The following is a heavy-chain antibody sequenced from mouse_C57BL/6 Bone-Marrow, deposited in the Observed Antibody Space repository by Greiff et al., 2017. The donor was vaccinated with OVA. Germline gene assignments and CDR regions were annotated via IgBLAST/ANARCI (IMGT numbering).Heavy chain of an antibody. J-gene: IGHJ2*01. Sequence: VKLVESGPGLVQPSQSLSITCTVSGFSLTSYGVHWVRQSPGKGLEWLGVIWSGGSTDYNAAFISRLSISKDNSKSQVFFKMNSLQADDTAIYYCANYDYDEKASGYFDYWGQGTTLTVSS. CDR3: ANYDYDEKASGYFDY. CDR1: GFSLTSYG. CDR2: IWSGGST. V-gene: IGHV2-2*01. D-gene: IGHD2-4*01.